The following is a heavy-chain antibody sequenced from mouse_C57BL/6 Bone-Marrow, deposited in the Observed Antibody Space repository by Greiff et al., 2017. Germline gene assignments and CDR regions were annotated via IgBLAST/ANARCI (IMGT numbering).Heavy chain of an antibody. J-gene: IGHJ2*01. CDR3: ARGGHYYGY. V-gene: IGHV1-66*01. Sequence: QVHVKQSGPELVKPGASVKISCKASGYSFTSYYIHWVKQRPGQGLEWIGWIYPGSGNTKYNEKFKGKATLTADTSSSTAYMQLSSLTSEDSAVYYCARGGHYYGYWGQGTTLTVSS. D-gene: IGHD1-2*01. CDR2: IYPGSGNT. CDR1: GYSFTSYY.